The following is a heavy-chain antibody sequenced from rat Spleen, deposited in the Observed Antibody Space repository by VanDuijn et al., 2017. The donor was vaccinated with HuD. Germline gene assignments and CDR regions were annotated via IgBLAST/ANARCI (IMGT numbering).Heavy chain of an antibody. D-gene: IGHD1-11*01. CDR3: ARPFNYGGYFDF. Sequence: EVQLVESGGGLVQPGRSLKLSCAASGFTFSSFAMAWVRQAPKKGLEWIATITSGGSNTYYPDSVKDRFTISRDNAKSTLYLQMDSLRSEDTATYYCARPFNYGGYFDFWGPGTMVTVSS. CDR2: ITSGGSNT. CDR1: GFTFSSFA. J-gene: IGHJ1*01. V-gene: IGHV5-25*01.